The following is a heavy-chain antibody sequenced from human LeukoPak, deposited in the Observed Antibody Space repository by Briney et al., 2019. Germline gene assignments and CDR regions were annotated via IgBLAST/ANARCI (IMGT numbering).Heavy chain of an antibody. CDR3: AKVAVVAATLSLAADY. CDR1: GFTFSSYG. V-gene: IGHV3-30*18. J-gene: IGHJ4*02. Sequence: GRSLRLSCAASGFTFSSYGMHWVRQAPGKGLEWVAVISYDGSNKYYADSVKGRFTISRDNSKNTLYLQMNSLRAEDTAVYYCAKVAVVAATLSLAADYWGQGTLATVSS. D-gene: IGHD2-15*01. CDR2: ISYDGSNK.